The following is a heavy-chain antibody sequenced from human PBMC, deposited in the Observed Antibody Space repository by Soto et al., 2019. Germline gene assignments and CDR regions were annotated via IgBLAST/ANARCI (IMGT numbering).Heavy chain of an antibody. CDR1: GFSFGSYA. V-gene: IGHV3-33*01. CDR2: MWYDGSNK. D-gene: IGHD6-6*01. CDR3: ARGAISARPDY. J-gene: IGHJ4*02. Sequence: GGSLRLSCAASGFSFGSYAMHWVRQAPGKGLEWLTVMWYDGSNKYYANSVKDRFTISRDNSRNTLYLQMNSLRAEDTAIYYCARGAISARPDYWGQGTRVTVSS.